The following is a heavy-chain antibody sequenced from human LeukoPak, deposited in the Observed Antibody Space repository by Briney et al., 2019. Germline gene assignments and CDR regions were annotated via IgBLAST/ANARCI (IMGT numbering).Heavy chain of an antibody. Sequence: ASVKVSCKASGYTFTGDYMHWVRQAPGQGLEWMGWINPNSGGTNYAQKFQGRVTMTRDTSISTAYMELSRLRSDDTAVYYCAREGRGGSYSDAFDIWGQGTMVTVSS. CDR1: GYTFTGDY. CDR3: AREGRGGSYSDAFDI. J-gene: IGHJ3*02. V-gene: IGHV1-2*02. D-gene: IGHD1-26*01. CDR2: INPNSGGT.